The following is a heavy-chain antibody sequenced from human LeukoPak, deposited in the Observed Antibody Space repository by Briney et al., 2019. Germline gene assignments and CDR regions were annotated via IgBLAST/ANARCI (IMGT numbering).Heavy chain of an antibody. Sequence: ASVKVSCKASGGTFSSYAISWVRQAPGQGLEWMGRIIPIFGTANYAQKFQGRVTITTDESTSTAYMELSSLRSEDTAVYYCARICGGNSRHYYFDYWGQGTLVTVSS. V-gene: IGHV1-69*05. CDR3: ARICGGNSRHYYFDY. D-gene: IGHD4-23*01. CDR1: GGTFSSYA. J-gene: IGHJ4*02. CDR2: IIPIFGTA.